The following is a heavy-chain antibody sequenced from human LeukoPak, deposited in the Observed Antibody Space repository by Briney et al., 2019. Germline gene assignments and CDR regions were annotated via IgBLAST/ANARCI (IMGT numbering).Heavy chain of an antibody. CDR2: INHSGST. CDR1: DGSFSSYY. V-gene: IGHV4-34*01. Sequence: SETLSLTCAVYDGSFSSYYWTWIRQSPGKGLEWIGEINHSGSTNFNPSLRSRVTISLDTSKDQFSLRLSSVTAADTAVYYCARECCSDVSCHDNWFDPWGQGTLVIVSS. J-gene: IGHJ5*02. D-gene: IGHD2-15*01. CDR3: ARECCSDVSCHDNWFDP.